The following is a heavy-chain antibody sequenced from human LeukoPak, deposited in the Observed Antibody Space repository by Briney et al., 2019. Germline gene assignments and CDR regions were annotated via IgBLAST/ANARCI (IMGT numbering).Heavy chain of an antibody. Sequence: LGESLKISCKGSGYRFTSYWIGWVRQMPGEGLEWMGIIYPGDSDTRYSTSFQGQVTISADKSISTAYLQWSSLKASDTAMYYCARHYRGWQLVRLYYFDYWGQGTLVTVSS. CDR3: ARHYRGWQLVRLYYFDY. J-gene: IGHJ4*02. D-gene: IGHD6-6*01. CDR2: IYPGDSDT. CDR1: GYRFTSYW. V-gene: IGHV5-51*01.